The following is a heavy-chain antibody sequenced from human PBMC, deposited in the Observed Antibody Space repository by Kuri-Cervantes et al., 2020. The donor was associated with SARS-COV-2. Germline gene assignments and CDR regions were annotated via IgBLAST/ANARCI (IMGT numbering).Heavy chain of an antibody. CDR1: GYIFTSYY. CDR3: ARVCTYCSSTSCYTGYFQH. Sequence: ASVKVSCKASGYIFTSYYIHWVRQAPGQGLEWVGVTNPSGGGTTYAQKFQGRVTMTTDTSTSTAYMELRSLRSDDTAVYYCARVCTYCSSTSCYTGYFQHWGQGTLVTVSS. J-gene: IGHJ1*01. V-gene: IGHV1-46*01. D-gene: IGHD2-2*02. CDR2: TNPSGGGT.